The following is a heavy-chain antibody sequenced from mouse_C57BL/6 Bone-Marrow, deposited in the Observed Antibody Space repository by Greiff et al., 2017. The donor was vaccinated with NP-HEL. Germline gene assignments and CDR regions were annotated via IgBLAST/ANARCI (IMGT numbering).Heavy chain of an antibody. CDR3: ARRGWLLRAWFAY. Sequence: VQLQQSDAELVKPGASVKISCKVSGYTFTDHTIHWMKQRPEQGLEWIGYIYPRDGSTKYNEKFKGKATLTADKSSSTAYMQLNSLTSEDAAVYFCARRGWLLRAWFAYWGQGTLVTVSA. CDR1: GYTFTDHT. J-gene: IGHJ3*01. D-gene: IGHD2-3*01. V-gene: IGHV1-78*01. CDR2: IYPRDGST.